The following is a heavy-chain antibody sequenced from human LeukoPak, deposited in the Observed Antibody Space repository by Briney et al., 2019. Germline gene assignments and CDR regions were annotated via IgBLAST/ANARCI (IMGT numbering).Heavy chain of an antibody. J-gene: IGHJ3*02. CDR2: IYSGCGT. Sequence: GGSLRLSCAASGVTFSSNYMSWVRQAPGKGLEWVSVIYSGCGTNYADSVKGRFTISRDNSKNTLYLQMNSLTAEDTAVYYCARAVGVTAIHNAFDIWGQGTRVTVSS. CDR1: GVTFSSNY. CDR3: ARAVGVTAIHNAFDI. D-gene: IGHD2-21*02. V-gene: IGHV3-66*02.